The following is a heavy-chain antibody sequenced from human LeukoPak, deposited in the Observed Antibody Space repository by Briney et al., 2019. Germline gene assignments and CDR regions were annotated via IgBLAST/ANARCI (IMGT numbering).Heavy chain of an antibody. V-gene: IGHV4-59*08. CDR3: ARHRRNDFWSGLGYYYMDV. D-gene: IGHD3-3*01. Sequence: SETLSLTCIVSGGSIYSYYWSWIRQPPGKGLEWIGYLTNSGSTKYNPSLNSRVTLSEDTSRNQVSLKLKYVTAADTAVYFCARHRRNDFWSGLGYYYMDVWGTGITVTVSS. CDR2: LTNSGST. J-gene: IGHJ6*03. CDR1: GGSIYSYY.